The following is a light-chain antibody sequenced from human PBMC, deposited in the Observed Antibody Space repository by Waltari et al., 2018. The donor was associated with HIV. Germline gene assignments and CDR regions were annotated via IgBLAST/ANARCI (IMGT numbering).Light chain of an antibody. CDR3: AARDDSLNAWV. CDR1: TSHVGIQP. V-gene: IGLV1-44*01. CDR2: SNN. J-gene: IGLJ3*02. Sequence: QSVLTQPPSASGPPGRRVTISCSGNTSHVGIQPMTSYRQVPGTAPKLLMFSNNQMPSGVPDRFSGSKSGTSASLAIRGLKSEDEADYYCAARDDSLNAWVFGGGTKVTVL.